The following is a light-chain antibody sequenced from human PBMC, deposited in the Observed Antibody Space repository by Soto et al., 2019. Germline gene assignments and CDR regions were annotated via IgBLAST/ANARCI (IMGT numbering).Light chain of an antibody. J-gene: IGKJ4*01. CDR2: GAS. Sequence: EIVMTQSPATLSVSPGESAILSCRASQSVSSNLAWYQQKPGQAPRLLIYGASTRATGIPARFSGSGSGTEFTLTISSLQSEDFAVYYCQQYNNWPPVTFGGGTKVDIK. CDR1: QSVSSN. CDR3: QQYNNWPPVT. V-gene: IGKV3-15*01.